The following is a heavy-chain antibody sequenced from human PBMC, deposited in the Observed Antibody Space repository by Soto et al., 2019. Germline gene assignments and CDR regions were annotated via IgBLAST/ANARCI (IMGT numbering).Heavy chain of an antibody. D-gene: IGHD6-19*01. Sequence: SLSLSFTASEFTVTTSPMSWLRQAPGGGMKWVGIIKSKTCGGTAEYAASVKDRIIMSRDDSKNIAYLQMNSLKIEDTAVYYCSRGPWLAYFDYWGQGTLVTVS. CDR2: IKSKTCGGTA. CDR3: SRGPWLAYFDY. CDR1: EFTVTTSP. J-gene: IGHJ4*02. V-gene: IGHV3-49*02.